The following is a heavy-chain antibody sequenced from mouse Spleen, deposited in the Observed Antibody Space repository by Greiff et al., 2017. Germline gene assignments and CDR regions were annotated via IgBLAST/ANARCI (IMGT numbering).Heavy chain of an antibody. CDR1: GYTFTSYW. Sequence: VQLQQPGAELVKPGASVKMSCKASGYTFTSYWITWVKQRPGQGLEWIGDIYPGSGSTNYNEKFKSKATLTVDTSSSTAYVQLSSLTSEDSAVYYCARSEQLGLQAWFAYWGQGTLVTVSA. CDR2: IYPGSGST. D-gene: IGHD3-1*01. V-gene: IGHV1-55*01. J-gene: IGHJ3*01. CDR3: ARSEQLGLQAWFAY.